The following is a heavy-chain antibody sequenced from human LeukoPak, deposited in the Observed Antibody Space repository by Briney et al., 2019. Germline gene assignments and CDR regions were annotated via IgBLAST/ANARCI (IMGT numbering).Heavy chain of an antibody. J-gene: IGHJ6*03. Sequence: SVKVSCKASGGTFSSYAISWVRQAPGQGLEWMGGIIPIFGTANYAQEFQGRVTITADESTSTAYMELSSLRSEDTAVYYCAVYIVVVPAAIGNYYYYMDVWGKGTTVTVSS. CDR3: AVYIVVVPAAIGNYYYYMDV. V-gene: IGHV1-69*13. CDR1: GGTFSSYA. D-gene: IGHD2-2*01. CDR2: IIPIFGTA.